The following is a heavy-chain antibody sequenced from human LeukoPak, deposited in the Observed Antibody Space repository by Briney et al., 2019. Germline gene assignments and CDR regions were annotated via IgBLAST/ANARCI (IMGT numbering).Heavy chain of an antibody. D-gene: IGHD4-17*01. J-gene: IGHJ4*02. V-gene: IGHV1-2*02. CDR1: GYTFTGYY. CDR2: INPNSGGT. CDR3: ARGPIGGDYFDY. Sequence: ASVKVSCKASGYTFTGYYMHWVRQAPGQGLGWKGWINPNSGGTNYAQKFQGRVTMTRDTSISTAYMELSRLRSNDTAVYYCARGPIGGDYFDYWGQGTLVTVSS.